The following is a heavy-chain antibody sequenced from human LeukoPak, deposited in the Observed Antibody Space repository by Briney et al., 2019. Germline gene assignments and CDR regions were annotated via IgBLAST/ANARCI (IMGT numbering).Heavy chain of an antibody. V-gene: IGHV3-48*04. CDR3: ARDRGIAAAGTDY. CDR1: GFTFSIYW. CDR2: ISSSSTI. D-gene: IGHD6-13*01. J-gene: IGHJ4*02. Sequence: GGSLRLSCAASGFTFSIYWMSWVRQAPGKGLEWVSYISSSSTIYYADSVKGRFTISRDNAKNSLYLQMNSLRAEDTAVYYCARDRGIAAAGTDYWGQGTLVTVSS.